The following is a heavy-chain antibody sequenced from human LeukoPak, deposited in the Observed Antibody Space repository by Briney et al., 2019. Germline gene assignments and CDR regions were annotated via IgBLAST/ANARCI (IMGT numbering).Heavy chain of an antibody. CDR1: GFTFSNAW. CDR2: IKSKTDGGTT. Sequence: GGSLRLSCAASGFTFSNAWMNWVRQAPGKGLEWVGRIKSKTDGGTTDYAAPVKGRFTISRDDSKNTLYLQMNSLRAEDTAVYYCAKAPFITGYGMDVWGQGTTVTVSS. CDR3: AKAPFITGYGMDV. V-gene: IGHV3-15*07. D-gene: IGHD1-1*01. J-gene: IGHJ6*02.